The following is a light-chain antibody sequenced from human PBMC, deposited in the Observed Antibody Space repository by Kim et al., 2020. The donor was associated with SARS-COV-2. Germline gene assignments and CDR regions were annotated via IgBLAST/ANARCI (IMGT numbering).Light chain of an antibody. Sequence: PWDRATIACRASQGVSNSYLAWYQQKHGQAPRLLIYGAASRATGIPDRFSGSGSGTDFTLTISRLEPEDFAVYYCQQYGSSPFTFGPGTKVDIK. CDR1: QGVSNSY. CDR2: GAA. V-gene: IGKV3-20*01. J-gene: IGKJ3*01. CDR3: QQYGSSPFT.